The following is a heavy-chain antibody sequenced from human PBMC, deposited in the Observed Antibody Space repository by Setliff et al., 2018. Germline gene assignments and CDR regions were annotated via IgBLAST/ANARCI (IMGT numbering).Heavy chain of an antibody. Sequence: SETLSLTCGVYGGSFSGYYWSWIRQPPGKRLEWIGEIIPGGSTNYNPSLKSRVTISVDTSKNQFSLKVNSVTAADTAVYYCARSFSRREKFLLDYWGQGAPVTVS. CDR1: GGSFSGYY. J-gene: IGHJ4*02. CDR2: IIPGGST. CDR3: ARSFSRREKFLLDY. V-gene: IGHV4-34*12.